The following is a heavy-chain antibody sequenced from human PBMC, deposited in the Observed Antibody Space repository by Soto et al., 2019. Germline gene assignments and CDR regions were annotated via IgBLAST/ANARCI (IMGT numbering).Heavy chain of an antibody. Sequence: GASVKVSCXASGYTFTSYGISWVRQAPGQGLEWMGWISAYNGNTNYAQKLQGRVTMTTDTSTSTAYMELRSLRSDDTAVYYCAMVPGIAAAGRWFDPWGQGTLVTVSS. CDR3: AMVPGIAAAGRWFDP. D-gene: IGHD6-13*01. V-gene: IGHV1-18*01. CDR2: ISAYNGNT. J-gene: IGHJ5*02. CDR1: GYTFTSYG.